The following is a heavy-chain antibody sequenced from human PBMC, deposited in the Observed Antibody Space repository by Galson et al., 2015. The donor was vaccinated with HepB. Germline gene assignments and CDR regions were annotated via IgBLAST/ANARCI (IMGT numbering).Heavy chain of an antibody. CDR1: GYSFNTYW. CDR2: VYPRDSHT. J-gene: IGHJ4*02. CDR3: ARRGWLEKDGFDY. D-gene: IGHD6-19*01. Sequence: QSGAEVTEPGESLKISCEASGYSFNTYWIGWVRQMPGKGLEWMGIVYPRDSHTRYSPSFQGQVTISADTSISTAYLQWSSLKASDTAIYFCARRGWLEKDGFDYWGQGTLVSVSS. V-gene: IGHV5-51*01.